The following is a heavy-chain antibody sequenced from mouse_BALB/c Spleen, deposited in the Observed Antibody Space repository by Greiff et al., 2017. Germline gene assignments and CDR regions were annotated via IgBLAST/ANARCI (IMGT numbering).Heavy chain of an antibody. CDR3: ARWGLPLAY. D-gene: IGHD2-4*01. Sequence: VQLQQSGAELAKPGASVKMSCKASGYTFTSYWMHWVKQRPGQGLEWIGYINPSTGYTEYNQKFKDKATLTADKSSSTAYMQLSSLTSEDSAVYYCARWGLPLAYWGQGTLVTVSA. V-gene: IGHV1-7*01. CDR2: INPSTGYT. J-gene: IGHJ3*01. CDR1: GYTFTSYW.